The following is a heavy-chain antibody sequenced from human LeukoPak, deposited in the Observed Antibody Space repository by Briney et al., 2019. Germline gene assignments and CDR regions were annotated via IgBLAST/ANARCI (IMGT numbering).Heavy chain of an antibody. D-gene: IGHD3-22*01. V-gene: IGHV7-4-1*02. CDR3: ARVSRRLYFDY. CDR2: INTNTGNP. Sequence: MVWINTNTGNPTYAQGFTGRFVFSLDTSVSPPYLQISTLKAEDTAVYYCARVSRRLYFDYWGQGTLVTVSS. J-gene: IGHJ4*02.